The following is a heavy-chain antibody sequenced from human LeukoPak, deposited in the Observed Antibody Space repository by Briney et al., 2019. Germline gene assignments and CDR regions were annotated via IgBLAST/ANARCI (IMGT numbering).Heavy chain of an antibody. D-gene: IGHD5-18*01. V-gene: IGHV4-59*12. CDR1: GDSITNYY. CDR2: IYYSGST. Sequence: PSETLSLTCTVSGDSITNYYWSWIRQPPGKGLEWIGYIYYSGSTNYNPSLKSRVTISVDTSKNQFSPKLSSVTAADTAVYYCATLNQGRGYSYGPDDFDYWGQGTLVTVSS. J-gene: IGHJ4*02. CDR3: ATLNQGRGYSYGPDDFDY.